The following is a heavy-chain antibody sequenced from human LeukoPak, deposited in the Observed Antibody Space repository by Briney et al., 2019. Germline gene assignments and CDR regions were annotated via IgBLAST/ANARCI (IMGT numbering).Heavy chain of an antibody. CDR2: ISGDGTAR. V-gene: IGHV3-74*01. Sequence: GGSLRLSCAASGFTSSSYWMHWVRQVPGKGLVWVSRISGDGTARNYADSVKGRFTISRDDAKNTVDLQMNSLRGEDTAVYYCVRGRGSYSWFDPWGQGTLVTVSS. J-gene: IGHJ5*02. CDR1: GFTSSSYW. D-gene: IGHD3-10*01. CDR3: VRGRGSYSWFDP.